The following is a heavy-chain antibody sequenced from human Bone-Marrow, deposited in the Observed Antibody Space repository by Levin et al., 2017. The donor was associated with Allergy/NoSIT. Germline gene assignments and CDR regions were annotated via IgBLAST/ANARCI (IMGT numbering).Heavy chain of an antibody. CDR2: ISSTGITI. V-gene: IGHV3-11*01. CDR1: GFQLDDYY. CDR3: VRRADVLGFAGDV. D-gene: IGHD2-21*01. Sequence: TAGGSLRLSCAASGFQLDDYYMSWVRQTPGKGLEWISFISSTGITIFYSDSVKGRFSISRDKAQNSVYLQLDRLRVGDTAIYFCVRRADVLGFAGDVWGQGTLVTVSS. J-gene: IGHJ4*02.